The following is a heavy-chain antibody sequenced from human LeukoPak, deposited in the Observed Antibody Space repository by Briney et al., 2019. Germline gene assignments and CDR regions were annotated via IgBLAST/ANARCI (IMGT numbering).Heavy chain of an antibody. CDR1: GYTFSNYD. J-gene: IGHJ6*02. D-gene: IGHD2-21*01. Sequence: ASVKVSCKTSGYTFSNYDVNWVRQATGQGLEWMGWMNPNSGNTGYAQKFQGRVTMTRNTSISTAYMELSSLRSEDTAVYYCARALWAGDYYYGMDVWGQGTTVTVSS. CDR2: MNPNSGNT. V-gene: IGHV1-8*01. CDR3: ARALWAGDYYYGMDV.